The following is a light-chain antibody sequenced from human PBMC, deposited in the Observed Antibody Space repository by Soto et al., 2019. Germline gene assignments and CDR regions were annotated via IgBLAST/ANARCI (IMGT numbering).Light chain of an antibody. Sequence: EIVMTQSPATLSVSPGEGATLSCRASQSISNTLAWYQLKPGQPPRLLIYDASTRATGIPDRFSGSGSGTDFTLAISSLQSEDCALYYCQQYNNRPPTFGQGTKVYIK. CDR3: QQYNNRPPT. V-gene: IGKV3D-15*01. CDR2: DAS. CDR1: QSISNT. J-gene: IGKJ1*01.